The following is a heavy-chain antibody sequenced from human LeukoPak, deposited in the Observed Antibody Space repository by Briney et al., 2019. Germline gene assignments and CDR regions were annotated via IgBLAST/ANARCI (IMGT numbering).Heavy chain of an antibody. CDR3: ARVSNDFAGSGALDI. J-gene: IGHJ3*02. Sequence: SETLSLTCTVSGGSINNFYWIWIRQPPDKGLEWIGYIYYSGSTHYNPSLKSRATLSVDTSKNQFSLKLSSVTAADTALYYCARVSNDFAGSGALDIWGQGTMVTVSS. CDR1: GGSINNFY. CDR2: IYYSGST. V-gene: IGHV4-59*01. D-gene: IGHD2-15*01.